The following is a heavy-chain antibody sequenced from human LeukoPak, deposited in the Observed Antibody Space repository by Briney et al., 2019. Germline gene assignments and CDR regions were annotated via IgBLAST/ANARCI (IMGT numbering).Heavy chain of an antibody. CDR3: ARVNNYYDSSGYYSAEYFQH. CDR1: GGTFSSYA. Sequence: ASVKVSCKASGGTFSSYAISWVRQAPGQGLEWMGIINPSGGSTSYAQKFQGRVTMTRDTSTSTVYMELSSLRSEDTAVYYCARVNNYYDSSGYYSAEYFQHWGQGTLVTVSS. D-gene: IGHD3-22*01. CDR2: INPSGGST. J-gene: IGHJ1*01. V-gene: IGHV1-46*01.